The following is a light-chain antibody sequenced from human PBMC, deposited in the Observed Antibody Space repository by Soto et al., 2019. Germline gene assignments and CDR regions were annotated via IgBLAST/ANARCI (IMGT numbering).Light chain of an antibody. CDR2: GAS. V-gene: IGKV3-15*01. J-gene: IGKJ1*01. CDR3: QQYSNWPPWT. CDR1: QSVRDN. Sequence: EIVMTQSPATLSVSPGERATLSCRASQSVRDNLAWYQQKPGQAPRLLIYGASRKVTGIPARFSGSGSETEFTLTISSLQSEDFAIYYCQQYSNWPPWTFGQGTKVEIK.